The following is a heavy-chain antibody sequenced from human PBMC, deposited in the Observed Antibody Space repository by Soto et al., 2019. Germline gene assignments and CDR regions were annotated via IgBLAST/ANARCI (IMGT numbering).Heavy chain of an antibody. CDR3: ARESEDLTSSFDY. J-gene: IGHJ4*02. Sequence: EVQLVESGGGLVKPGGSLRLSCAASGFTYTRYSMNWVRQAPGKGLEWVSSISSTTNYIYYADSMKGRFTISKDNAKNSLYREMNSLRAEDTAVYYCARESEDLTSSFDYWGQGPLVTVSS. CDR1: GFTYTRYS. CDR2: ISSTTNYI. V-gene: IGHV3-21*06.